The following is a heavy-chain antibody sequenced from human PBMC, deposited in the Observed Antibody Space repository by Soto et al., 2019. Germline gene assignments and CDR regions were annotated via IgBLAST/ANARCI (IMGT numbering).Heavy chain of an antibody. CDR1: GGTFSSYA. D-gene: IGHD1-1*01. Sequence: GASVKVSCKASGGTFSSYAISWVRQAPGQGLEWMGGIIPIFGTANYAQKFQGRVTITADESTSTAYMELSSLRAEDTALYYRAKDRPRRTSGYFFDYWGQGTPVTVSS. V-gene: IGHV1-69*13. CDR2: IIPIFGTA. J-gene: IGHJ4*02. CDR3: AKDRPRRTSGYFFDY.